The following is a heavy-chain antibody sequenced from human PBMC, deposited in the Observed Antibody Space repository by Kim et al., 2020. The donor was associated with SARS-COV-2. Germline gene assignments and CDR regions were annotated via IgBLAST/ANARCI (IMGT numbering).Heavy chain of an antibody. J-gene: IGHJ6*01. CDR1: GFTFGEYG. Sequence: GGSLRLSCAASGFTFGEYGMSWARQAPGKVLESVSGINWNGGSSGYADSVKDRFTTPRYNAKNSLYLQMNSLRAEETALYYCARRVKQWLSYYYYYGMDV. CDR3: ARRVKQWLSYYYYYGMDV. CDR2: INWNGGSS. V-gene: IGHV3-20*04. D-gene: IGHD6-19*01.